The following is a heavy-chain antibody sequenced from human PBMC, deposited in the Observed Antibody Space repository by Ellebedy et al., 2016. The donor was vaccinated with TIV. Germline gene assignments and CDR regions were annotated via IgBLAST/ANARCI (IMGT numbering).Heavy chain of an antibody. CDR3: ARGPYYYGSGSYYKVCAFDI. V-gene: IGHV1-18*01. D-gene: IGHD3-10*01. J-gene: IGHJ3*02. Sequence: ASVKVSCKASGGTFSSYAISWVRQAPGQGLEWMGWISVNNDNTNYAQKLQGRVTMTTDTSTTTAYMELRSLRSDDTAVYYCARGPYYYGSGSYYKVCAFDIWGQGTMVTVSS. CDR1: GGTFSSYA. CDR2: ISVNNDNT.